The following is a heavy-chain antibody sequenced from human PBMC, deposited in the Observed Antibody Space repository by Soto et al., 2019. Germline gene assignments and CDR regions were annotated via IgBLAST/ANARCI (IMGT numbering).Heavy chain of an antibody. CDR1: GGTFSSYA. D-gene: IGHD3-3*01. J-gene: IGHJ6*02. CDR3: ARDLNDFWSGYYNPTYGMDV. V-gene: IGHV1-69*12. CDR2: IIPIFGTA. Sequence: QVQLVQSGAEVKKPGSSVKVSCKASGGTFSSYAISWVRQAPGQGLEWMGGIIPIFGTANYAQKFQGRVTITADESTSTACMELSSLRSEDTAVYYCARDLNDFWSGYYNPTYGMDVWGQGTTVTVSS.